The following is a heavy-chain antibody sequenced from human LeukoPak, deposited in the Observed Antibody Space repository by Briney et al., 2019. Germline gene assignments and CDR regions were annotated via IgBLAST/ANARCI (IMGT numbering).Heavy chain of an antibody. D-gene: IGHD5-24*01. Sequence: GGSLRLSCAASGFTFKNYAINWVRQAPEKGLEWVATSGGGITNYADSVKGRFTISRDNSKDTLYLQMNSLRVEDTAVYYCARDVESREGSCDYWGQGTLVTVSS. CDR1: GFTFKNYA. CDR2: SGGGIT. J-gene: IGHJ4*02. CDR3: ARDVESREGSCDY. V-gene: IGHV3-23*01.